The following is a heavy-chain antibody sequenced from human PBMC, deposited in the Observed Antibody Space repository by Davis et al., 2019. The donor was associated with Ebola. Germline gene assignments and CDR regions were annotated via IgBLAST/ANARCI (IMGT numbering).Heavy chain of an antibody. V-gene: IGHV3-74*01. Sequence: HTGGSLRLSCAASGFTFSSYWMHWVRQAPGKGLVWVSRINNDGTSTSYADSVKGRFTISRDNAKNTLYLQMNSLRAEDTAVYYCARPNGYTTRGSAFDIWGQGTMVTVSS. D-gene: IGHD6-13*01. J-gene: IGHJ3*02. CDR1: GFTFSSYW. CDR2: INNDGTST. CDR3: ARPNGYTTRGSAFDI.